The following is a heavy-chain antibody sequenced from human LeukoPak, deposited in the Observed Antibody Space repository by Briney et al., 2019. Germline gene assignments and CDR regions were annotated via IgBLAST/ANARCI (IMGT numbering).Heavy chain of an antibody. Sequence: SGGSLRLSCAASGFTFSSYWMSWVRQAPGKGLGWVANIKQDGSEKYYVDSVKGRFTISRDNAKNSLYLQMNSLRAEDTAVYYCARDSSSWYKFSPDYWGQGTLVTVSS. CDR1: GFTFSSYW. CDR3: ARDSSSWYKFSPDY. D-gene: IGHD6-13*01. V-gene: IGHV3-7*01. J-gene: IGHJ4*02. CDR2: IKQDGSEK.